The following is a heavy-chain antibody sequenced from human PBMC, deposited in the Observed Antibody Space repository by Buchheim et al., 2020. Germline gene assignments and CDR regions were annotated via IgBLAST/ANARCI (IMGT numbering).Heavy chain of an antibody. CDR2: INHSGST. J-gene: IGHJ6*03. CDR3: AGTSGYLWYYYMDV. Sequence: QVQLQQWGAGLLKPSETLSLTCAVYGGSFSGYYWSWIRQPPGKGLEWIGEINHSGSTNYNPSLKSRVTISVDTSKNQFSMKLSSVTAADTAVYYCAGTSGYLWYYYMDVWGKGTT. CDR1: GGSFSGYY. V-gene: IGHV4-34*01. D-gene: IGHD5-18*01.